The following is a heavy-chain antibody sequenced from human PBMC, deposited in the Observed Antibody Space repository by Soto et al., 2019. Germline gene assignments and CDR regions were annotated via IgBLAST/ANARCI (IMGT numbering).Heavy chain of an antibody. CDR1: GYTFTAYY. D-gene: IGHD3-10*01. V-gene: IGHV1-2*04. CDR3: ARTAGRFRGVAWYFDL. CDR2: INPNGGVT. Sequence: GASVKVSCKASGYTFTAYYIHWVRQAPGQGLEWMGWINPNGGVTNSAQKFQGWLTMTRDTSISTVYMELSRLRSDDTALYYCARTAGRFRGVAWYFDLWGRGTLVTVSS. J-gene: IGHJ2*01.